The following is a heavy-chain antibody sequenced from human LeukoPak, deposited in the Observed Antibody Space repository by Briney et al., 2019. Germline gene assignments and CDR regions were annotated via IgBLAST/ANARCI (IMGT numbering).Heavy chain of an antibody. D-gene: IGHD3-10*01. J-gene: IGHJ4*02. Sequence: SETLSLTCTVSGASISSYYYNWIRQTAGGGLEWIGRLYISGSTDYNPSLKSRVTISVDTSLNQFYLKMNSVTAADTAVYFCARDLSGSLYFDFWGPGVLVTVSS. V-gene: IGHV4-4*07. CDR3: ARDLSGSLYFDF. CDR1: GASISSYY. CDR2: LYISGST.